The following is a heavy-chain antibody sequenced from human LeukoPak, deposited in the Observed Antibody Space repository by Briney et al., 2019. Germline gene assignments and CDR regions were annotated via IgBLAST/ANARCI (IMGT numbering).Heavy chain of an antibody. CDR3: ARKSPGGFVVVGNAFDI. V-gene: IGHV3-66*02. CDR2: IYSGDST. D-gene: IGHD2-15*01. CDR1: GFTVSRNY. Sequence: GGSLRLSCAASGFTVSRNYMSWVRQAPGKGLEWVSIIYSGDSTYYADSVKGRFTISRDNSKNTLYLQMSSLRAEDTAVYYCARKSPGGFVVVGNAFDIWGQGTMVTVSS. J-gene: IGHJ3*02.